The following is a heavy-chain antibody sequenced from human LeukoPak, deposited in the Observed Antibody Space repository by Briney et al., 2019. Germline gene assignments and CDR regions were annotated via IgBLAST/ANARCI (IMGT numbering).Heavy chain of an antibody. D-gene: IGHD3-22*01. CDR3: ARYYDGSGSQDTFDI. Sequence: PGGSLRLSCAASGFTFSSFWMTWVRQAPGKGLGRVANIKQDGSEKFYVDSVKGRFTISRDNAKKSLYLQMNSLRVEDTAVYYCARYYDGSGSQDTFDIWGPGTMVTVSS. V-gene: IGHV3-7*01. CDR1: GFTFSSFW. CDR2: IKQDGSEK. J-gene: IGHJ3*02.